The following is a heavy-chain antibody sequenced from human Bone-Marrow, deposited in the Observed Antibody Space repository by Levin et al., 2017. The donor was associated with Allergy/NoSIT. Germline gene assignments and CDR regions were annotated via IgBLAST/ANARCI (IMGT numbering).Heavy chain of an antibody. V-gene: IGHV3-23*01. D-gene: IGHD4-17*01. CDR1: GFTFSNYA. J-gene: IGHJ4*02. Sequence: ETLSLTCAASGFTFSNYAMTWVRQAPGKGLEWVSTISGSDGSTFYADSVKGRFTISRDNSKNMLYLQMNSLRAEDTAVYYCAKDLYGDYVDDYWCQGTLVTVSS. CDR2: ISGSDGST. CDR3: AKDLYGDYVDDY.